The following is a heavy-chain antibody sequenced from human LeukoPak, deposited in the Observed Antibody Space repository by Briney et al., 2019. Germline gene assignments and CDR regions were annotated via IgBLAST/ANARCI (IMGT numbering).Heavy chain of an antibody. Sequence: PGGSLRLSCAASGFTFSSYSMNWVRQAPGKGLEWVSSISSSSSYIYYADSVKGRFTISRDNSKNTLYLQMNSLRAEDTAVYYCARDRVDIVATVSLDYWGQGTLVTVSS. CDR2: ISSSSSYI. J-gene: IGHJ4*02. CDR1: GFTFSSYS. V-gene: IGHV3-21*01. CDR3: ARDRVDIVATVSLDY. D-gene: IGHD5-12*01.